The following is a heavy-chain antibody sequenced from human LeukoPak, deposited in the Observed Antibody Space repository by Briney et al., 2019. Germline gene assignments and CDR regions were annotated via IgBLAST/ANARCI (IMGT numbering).Heavy chain of an antibody. CDR3: ARGSYYYGSGSYSRKNHY. Sequence: SETLSLTCAVYGWSFSGYYWSWIRQPPGRGLEWVGEINHSGSTNYNPSLKSRVTISVDTSKNQSSLKMSSVTAADPAVYYCARGSYYYGSGSYSRKNHYWGQGTLVTVSS. D-gene: IGHD3-10*01. CDR2: INHSGST. V-gene: IGHV4-34*01. J-gene: IGHJ4*02. CDR1: GWSFSGYY.